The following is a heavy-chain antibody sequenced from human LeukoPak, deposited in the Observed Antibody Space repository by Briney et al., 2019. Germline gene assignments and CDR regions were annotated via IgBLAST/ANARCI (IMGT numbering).Heavy chain of an antibody. D-gene: IGHD3-16*01. J-gene: IGHJ4*02. CDR2: ISGSGGST. V-gene: IGHV3-23*01. CDR3: AKDLAVGPVTFGGVPSSFDY. CDR1: GFTFSSYA. Sequence: GGSLRLSCAASGFTFSSYAMSWVRQAPGKGLEWVSAISGSGGSTYYADSVKGRFTIPRDNSKNTLYLQMNSLRAEDTAVYYCAKDLAVGPVTFGGVPSSFDYWGQGTLVTVSS.